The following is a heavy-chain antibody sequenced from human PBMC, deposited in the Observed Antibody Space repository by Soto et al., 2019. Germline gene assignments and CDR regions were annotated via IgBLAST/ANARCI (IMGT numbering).Heavy chain of an antibody. J-gene: IGHJ6*03. CDR3: ARSGLVWLLDANQPSYLDV. D-gene: IGHD5-18*01. Sequence: EVQLVESGGGLVKPGGSLRLSCAASGFTFSSYSMNWVRQAPGKGLEWVSSISSSSSYIYYADSVKGRFTISRDNAKNSLYLQMSSLRAEDTAVYYCARSGLVWLLDANQPSYLDVWGKGTTVTVSS. CDR1: GFTFSSYS. CDR2: ISSSSSYI. V-gene: IGHV3-21*01.